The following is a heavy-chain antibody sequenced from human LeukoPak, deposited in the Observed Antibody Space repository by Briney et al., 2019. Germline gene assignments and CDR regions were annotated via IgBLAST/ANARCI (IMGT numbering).Heavy chain of an antibody. Sequence: AGGSLRLSCAASGFNVTSNYMSWVRQAPGKGLEWVSGLSGSGISTYYADSVKGRFTISRDNSKNTLYLQMNSLRAEDTAVYYCAKHMKTISSPFDYWGQGTLVPVSS. CDR2: LSGSGIST. CDR1: GFNVTSNY. D-gene: IGHD4/OR15-4a*01. CDR3: AKHMKTISSPFDY. J-gene: IGHJ4*02. V-gene: IGHV3-23*01.